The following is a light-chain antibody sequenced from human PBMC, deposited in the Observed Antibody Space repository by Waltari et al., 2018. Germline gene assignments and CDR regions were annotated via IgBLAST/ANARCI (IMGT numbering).Light chain of an antibody. Sequence: QSALTQPASVSGSPGQPITISCPGTRSDIGVYNYSSWYQQSPGRAPNLFISDVSLRPSGVSDRFSGSKSGNTASLTISALQADDEADYYCSSFTTSSTLVVFGGGTKLTVL. CDR3: SSFTTSSTLVV. J-gene: IGLJ2*01. CDR2: DVS. V-gene: IGLV2-14*03. CDR1: RSDIGVYNY.